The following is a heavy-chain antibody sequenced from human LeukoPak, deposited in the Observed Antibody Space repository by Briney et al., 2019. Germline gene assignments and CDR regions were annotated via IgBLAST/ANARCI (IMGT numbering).Heavy chain of an antibody. CDR1: GDTFSSYA. Sequence: GASVKVSCKASGDTFSSYAMSWVRQAPGQGLEWMGGIIPMFKTPKYVQKFQDRLTITADESTRTAYMELNSLRSDDTAVYYCARDGGGSVDYWGQGTLITVSS. CDR2: IIPMFKTP. D-gene: IGHD3-16*01. V-gene: IGHV1-69*13. CDR3: ARDGGGSVDY. J-gene: IGHJ4*02.